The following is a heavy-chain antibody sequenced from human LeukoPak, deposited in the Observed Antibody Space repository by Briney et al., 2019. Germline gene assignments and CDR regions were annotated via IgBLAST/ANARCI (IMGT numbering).Heavy chain of an antibody. D-gene: IGHD3-10*02. CDR2: IYYSGST. V-gene: IGHV4-59*01. CDR1: GVSISSYY. J-gene: IGHJ1*01. Sequence: SETLSLTCTVSGVSISSYYWSWIRQPAGKGLEWIGYIYYSGSTNYNPSLKSRVTISVDTSKNQFSLKLSSVTAADTAVYYCASITYYYVIQHWGQGTLVTVSS. CDR3: ASITYYYVIQH.